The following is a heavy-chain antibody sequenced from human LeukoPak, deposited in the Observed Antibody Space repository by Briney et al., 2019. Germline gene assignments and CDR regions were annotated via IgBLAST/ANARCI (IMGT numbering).Heavy chain of an antibody. CDR1: GFTFDDYA. CDR2: ISWNSGSI. V-gene: IGHV3-9*01. Sequence: GGSLRLSCAASGFTFDDYAMPWVRHAPGKGLEWVSGISWNSGSIGYADSVKGRFTISRDNAKNSLYLQMNSLRAEDTALYYCAKDYTGDLAFDIWGQGTMVTVSS. J-gene: IGHJ3*02. D-gene: IGHD3-3*01. CDR3: AKDYTGDLAFDI.